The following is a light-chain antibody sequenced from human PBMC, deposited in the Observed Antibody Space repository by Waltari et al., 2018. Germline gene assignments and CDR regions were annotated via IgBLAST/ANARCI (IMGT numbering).Light chain of an antibody. CDR1: SSDVGGYNY. Sequence: QSALTQPASVSGSPGQSITISCSGTSSDVGGYNYGSWYQQHPGKAPKLMIYDVSNRPSGVSNRFSGSKSGNTASLTISGLQAEDEADYYCSSYTRSSTLGVFGGGTKLTVL. J-gene: IGLJ3*02. V-gene: IGLV2-14*03. CDR2: DVS. CDR3: SSYTRSSTLGV.